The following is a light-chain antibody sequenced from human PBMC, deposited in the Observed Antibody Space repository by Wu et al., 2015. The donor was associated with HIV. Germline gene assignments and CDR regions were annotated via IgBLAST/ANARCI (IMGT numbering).Light chain of an antibody. CDR3: QQYNTWPPWT. V-gene: IGKV3-15*01. CDR1: QSVTTN. CDR2: GAS. Sequence: EIEMTQSPAALSVSPGERITLSCRASQSVTTNLVWYQQKPGQAPRLLIYGASTRATGIPGRFSGSGSGTEFTLTISSVQSEDFAVYYCQQYNTWPPWTFGQGTKVE. J-gene: IGKJ1*01.